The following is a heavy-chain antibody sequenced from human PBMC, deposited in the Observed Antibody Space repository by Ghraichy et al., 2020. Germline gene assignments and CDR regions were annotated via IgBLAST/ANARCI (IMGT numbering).Heavy chain of an antibody. CDR2: IYSGGST. CDR3: ARDTGYSSSWYGHWYCDL. Sequence: GGSLRLSCAASGFTVSTNYMTWVRQAPGKGLEWVSVIYSGGSTYYADSVKGRFTISRDNSKNTLYLQMNSLRADDTAVYYCARDTGYSSSWYGHWYCDLWRRVTLVPVSS. V-gene: IGHV3-53*01. J-gene: IGHJ2*01. D-gene: IGHD6-13*01. CDR1: GFTVSTNY.